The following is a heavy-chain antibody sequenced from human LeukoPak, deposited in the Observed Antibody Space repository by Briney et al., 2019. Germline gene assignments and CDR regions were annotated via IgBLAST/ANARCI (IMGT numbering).Heavy chain of an antibody. CDR2: INSGGSNT. V-gene: IGHV3-74*01. D-gene: IGHD5-18*01. J-gene: IGHJ4*02. CDR3: ARGAGGYSYG. Sequence: GGSLRLSCAASGFNFSMYWMHWVRQVPGKGLVWVSRINSGGSNTNYADSVKGRFAISRDNAENTLYLQMNSLRAEDTAVYYCARGAGGYSYGWGQGILVTVSS. CDR1: GFNFSMYW.